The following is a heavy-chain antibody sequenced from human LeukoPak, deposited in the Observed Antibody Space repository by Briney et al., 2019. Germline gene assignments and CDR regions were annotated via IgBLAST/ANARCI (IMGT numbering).Heavy chain of an antibody. J-gene: IGHJ6*03. CDR1: GGSISNYY. CDR2: IYYSGST. CDR3: ARDSYGYPNYYYYYMDV. V-gene: IGHV4-59*01. Sequence: PSETLSLTCTVSGGSISNYYWSWIRQPPGKGLEWIGYIYYSGSTNYNPSPKSRVTISVDTSKNQFSLKLSSVTAADTAVYYCARDSYGYPNYYYYYMDVWGKGTTVTISS. D-gene: IGHD5-18*01.